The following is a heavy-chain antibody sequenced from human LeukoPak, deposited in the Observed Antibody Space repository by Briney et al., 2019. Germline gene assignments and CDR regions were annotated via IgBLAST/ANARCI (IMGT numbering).Heavy chain of an antibody. CDR1: GFTFSSYA. Sequence: GGSLRLSCAASGFTFSSYAMSWVRQAPGRGLEWVSGISGSGGSTYYADSVKGRFTISRDNAKNLMYLQMNSLRVEDSAVYHCARYDVTQHAGFDSWGQGTLVTVSS. J-gene: IGHJ4*02. CDR3: ARYDVTQHAGFDS. V-gene: IGHV3-23*01. CDR2: ISGSGGST. D-gene: IGHD4-23*01.